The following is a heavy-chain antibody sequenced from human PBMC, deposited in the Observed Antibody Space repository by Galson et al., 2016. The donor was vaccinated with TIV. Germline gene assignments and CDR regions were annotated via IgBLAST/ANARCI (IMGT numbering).Heavy chain of an antibody. D-gene: IGHD2-21*02. CDR1: GFTFGSYG. CDR3: AKDRGCGGDCPHYYGMDV. J-gene: IGHJ6*02. Sequence: SLRLSCAASGFTFGSYGVHWVRQAPGKGLEWVALIWYDGSKKYYTDSVKGRFTISRDNSKNTLYLQMDSLRPEDTAMYYCAKDRGCGGDCPHYYGMDVWGQGTTVTVSS. V-gene: IGHV3-30*02. CDR2: IWYDGSKK.